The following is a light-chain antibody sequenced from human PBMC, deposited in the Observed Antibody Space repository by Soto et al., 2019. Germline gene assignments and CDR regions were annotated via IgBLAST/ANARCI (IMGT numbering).Light chain of an antibody. J-gene: IGKJ1*01. V-gene: IGKV1-27*01. CDR2: GAF. CDR3: QTYDKAPWT. CDR1: QYIDNH. Sequence: DIQMTQSPSSLSASVGGRVSITCRASQYIDNHLAWYQQKAGKSPQLLIFGAFTLQSGVPSRFSGSGSGTDFTLTINNVQPEDVAPDSCQTYDKAPWTFGPGTKV.